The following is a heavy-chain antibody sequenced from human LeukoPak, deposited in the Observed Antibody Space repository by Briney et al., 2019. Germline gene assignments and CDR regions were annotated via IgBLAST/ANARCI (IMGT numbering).Heavy chain of an antibody. D-gene: IGHD5-24*01. J-gene: IGHJ4*02. V-gene: IGHV1-2*02. Sequence: GASVKVSCKASGYTFTGYYMHWVRQAPGQGLEWMGWINPNSGGTNYAQKFQGRVTMTRDTSISTAYMELSRLRSDDTAVYYCAREVREMATINFPFDYWCQGTLVAVSS. CDR1: GYTFTGYY. CDR2: INPNSGGT. CDR3: AREVREMATINFPFDY.